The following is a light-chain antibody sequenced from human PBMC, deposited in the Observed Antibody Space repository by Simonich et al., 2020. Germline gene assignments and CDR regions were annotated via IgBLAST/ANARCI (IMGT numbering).Light chain of an antibody. CDR3: CSYAGSSTSVV. Sequence: QSALTQPASVSGSPGQSITISCTGTSSDVGGYNYVSWYQQHPGKAPKLMIYEGSKRPSGVSKRCSGSKSGNTASLTISGLQAEDEADYYCCSYAGSSTSVVFGGGTKLTVL. CDR1: SSDVGGYNY. J-gene: IGLJ2*01. V-gene: IGLV2-23*01. CDR2: EGS.